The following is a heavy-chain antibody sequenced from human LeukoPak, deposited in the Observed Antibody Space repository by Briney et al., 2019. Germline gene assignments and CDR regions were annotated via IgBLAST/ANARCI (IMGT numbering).Heavy chain of an antibody. CDR2: ISSSSSYI. CDR3: ARGHDCSGGSCYIDY. Sequence: GGSLRLSCVASGFTFSSYSMNWVRQAPGKGLEWVSSISSSSSYIYYADSVKGRFTISRDNAKNSLYLQMNSLRAEDTAVYYCARGHDCSGGSCYIDYWGQGTLVTVSS. V-gene: IGHV3-21*01. J-gene: IGHJ4*02. CDR1: GFTFSSYS. D-gene: IGHD2-15*01.